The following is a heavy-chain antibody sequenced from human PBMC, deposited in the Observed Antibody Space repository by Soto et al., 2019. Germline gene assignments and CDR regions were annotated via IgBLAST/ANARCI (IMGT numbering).Heavy chain of an antibody. CDR3: ARDLPFRYFGTGDFDY. CDR1: GYTFTSYY. Sequence: ASVKVSCKASGYTFTSYYMHWVRQAPGQGLEWMGIINPSGGSTSYAQKFQGRVTMTRDTSTSTVYMELSSLRSEDTAVYYCARDLPFRYFGTGDFDYWGQGTLVTVSS. J-gene: IGHJ4*02. D-gene: IGHD3-9*01. CDR2: INPSGGST. V-gene: IGHV1-46*01.